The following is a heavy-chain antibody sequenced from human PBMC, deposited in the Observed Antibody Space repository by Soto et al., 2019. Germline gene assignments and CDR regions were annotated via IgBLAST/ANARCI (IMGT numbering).Heavy chain of an antibody. CDR2: INRNSGNI. D-gene: IGHD4-17*01. CDR1: GFKFDDYV. V-gene: IGHV3-9*01. CDR3: VKEEDVDDGDFGTAFAS. Sequence: EVQLVEFGGGLVQPGRSLRLSCSASGFKFDDYVMHWVRQAPGKGLQWVSGINRNSGNIGYADSVKGRFTISRDNAKNSLYLQMNSLRGEDTALYYCVKEEDVDDGDFGTAFASWGQGTMVAVSS. J-gene: IGHJ3*02.